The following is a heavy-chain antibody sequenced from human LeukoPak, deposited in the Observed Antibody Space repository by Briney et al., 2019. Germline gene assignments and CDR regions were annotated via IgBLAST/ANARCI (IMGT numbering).Heavy chain of an antibody. V-gene: IGHV4-38-2*01. CDR1: GYSISSGYY. CDR3: ARHRRGVHTYYDILTGYSTHDY. D-gene: IGHD3-9*01. Sequence: SETLSLTCAVSGYSISSGYYWGWIRQPPGKGLEWIGSIYHSGSTYYNPSLKSRVTISVDTSKNQFSLKLSSVTAADTAVYYCARHRRGVHTYYDILTGYSTHDYWGRGTLVTVSS. CDR2: IYHSGST. J-gene: IGHJ4*02.